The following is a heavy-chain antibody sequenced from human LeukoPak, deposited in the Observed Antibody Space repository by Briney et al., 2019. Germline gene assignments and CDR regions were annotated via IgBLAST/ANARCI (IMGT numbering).Heavy chain of an antibody. J-gene: IGHJ4*02. D-gene: IGHD6-13*01. CDR2: IYSGGST. CDR3: ASTLKTYSSSWYQDWDY. CDR1: GFTVSSNY. V-gene: IGHV3-53*04. Sequence: GGSLRLSCAASGFTVSSNYMSWVRQAPGKGLEWVSVIYSGGSTYYADFVKGRFTISRHNSKNTLYLQMNSLRAEDTAVYYCASTLKTYSSSWYQDWDYWGQGTLVTVSS.